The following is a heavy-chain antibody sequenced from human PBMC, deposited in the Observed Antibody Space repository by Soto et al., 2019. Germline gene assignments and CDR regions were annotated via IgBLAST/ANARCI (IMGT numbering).Heavy chain of an antibody. D-gene: IGHD3-22*01. CDR2: INAGNGNK. CDR1: GYTFTSYA. Sequence: GASVKVSCKASGYTFTSYAMHWGRQAPGQRLEWMGWINAGNGNKKYSQKFQGRVTITRDTSASTAYMELSSLRSEDTAVYYCGSHSYRYSYDSSGYYPHAFDIWGQGTMVTVSS. CDR3: GSHSYRYSYDSSGYYPHAFDI. V-gene: IGHV1-3*01. J-gene: IGHJ3*02.